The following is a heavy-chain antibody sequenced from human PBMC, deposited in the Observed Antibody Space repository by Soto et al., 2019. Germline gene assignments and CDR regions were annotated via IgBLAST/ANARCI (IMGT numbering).Heavy chain of an antibody. V-gene: IGHV3-30-3*01. Sequence: QVQLVESGGGVVQPGRSLRLSCAASGFTFSSYTMHWVRQAPGKGLEWVARISFDGSNKDYADSVKGRFTSSRDNSKKTQYLQMNSLRAEDTAVYYCARDPATWSLDYWGQGTLVTVSS. CDR2: ISFDGSNK. CDR1: GFTFSSYT. CDR3: ARDPATWSLDY. J-gene: IGHJ4*02.